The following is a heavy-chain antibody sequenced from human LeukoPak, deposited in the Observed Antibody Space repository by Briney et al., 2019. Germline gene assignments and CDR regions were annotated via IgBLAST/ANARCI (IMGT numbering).Heavy chain of an antibody. D-gene: IGHD3-10*01. CDR1: GYTFTSYG. J-gene: IGHJ6*03. CDR2: ISAYNGNT. V-gene: IGHV1-18*01. CDR3: AREEYYSSGSYRYYYYYMDV. Sequence: VASVKVSCKASGYTFTSYGISWVRQAPGQGLEWMGWISAYNGNTNYAQKLQGRVTMTTDTSTSTAYMELRSLRSDDTAVYYCAREEYYSSGSYRYYYYYMDVWGKGTTVTVSS.